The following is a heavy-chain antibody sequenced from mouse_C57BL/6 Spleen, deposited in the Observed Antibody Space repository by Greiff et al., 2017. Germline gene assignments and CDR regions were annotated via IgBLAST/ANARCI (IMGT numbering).Heavy chain of an antibody. Sequence: DVKLVESEGGLVQPGRSMKLSCTASGFTFSDYYMAWVRQVPEKGLEWVANINYDGSSTYYLDSLKSRFIISRDNAKNILYLQMSSLKSEDTATYYCARQEVAMDYWGQGTSVTVSS. J-gene: IGHJ4*01. CDR2: INYDGSST. V-gene: IGHV5-16*01. CDR1: GFTFSDYY. CDR3: ARQEVAMDY.